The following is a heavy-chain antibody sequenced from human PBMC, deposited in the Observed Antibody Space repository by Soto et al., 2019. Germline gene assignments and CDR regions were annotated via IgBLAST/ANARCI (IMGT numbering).Heavy chain of an antibody. Sequence: QVQLRESGPGLMRPSQTLSLTCTVSGASVTSTGYYCTWIRQSPGKGLEWLGYILHNGNADYSPALETRLSISLDSSKNQCSLKVNSVSAADTAIYFCARVSAVSAEYYFDYWGQGALVTVSS. V-gene: IGHV4-30-4*01. CDR2: ILHNGNA. CDR1: GASVTSTGYY. D-gene: IGHD6-19*01. J-gene: IGHJ4*02. CDR3: ARVSAVSAEYYFDY.